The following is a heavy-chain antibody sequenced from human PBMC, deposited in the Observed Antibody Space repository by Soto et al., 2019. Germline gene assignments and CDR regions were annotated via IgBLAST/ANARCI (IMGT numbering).Heavy chain of an antibody. CDR2: IIPIFGTA. CDR1: GGTFSSYA. Sequence: SVKVSCKASGGTFSSYAISWVRQAPGQGLEWMGGIIPIFGTANYAQKFQGRVTITADESTSTAYMELSSLRSEDTAVYYCARDWDYYYGMDVWGQGTTVTVS. V-gene: IGHV1-69*13. J-gene: IGHJ6*02. CDR3: ARDWDYYYGMDV. D-gene: IGHD3-16*01.